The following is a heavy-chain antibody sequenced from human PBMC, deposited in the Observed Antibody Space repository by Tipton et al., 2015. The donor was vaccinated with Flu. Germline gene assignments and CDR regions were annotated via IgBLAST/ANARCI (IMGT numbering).Heavy chain of an antibody. CDR1: GGSISSSSYY. V-gene: IGHV4-39*07. CDR3: ARGETVQLYSFDY. CDR2: IYHSGST. J-gene: IGHJ4*02. Sequence: GLVKPSETLSLTCTVSGGSISSSSYYWGWIRQPPGKGLEWIGSIYHSGSTYYNPSLKSRVTISVDTAKNPFSLELSSVTAADSAVYYCARGETVQLYSFDYWGQGTVVTVSS. D-gene: IGHD5-18*01.